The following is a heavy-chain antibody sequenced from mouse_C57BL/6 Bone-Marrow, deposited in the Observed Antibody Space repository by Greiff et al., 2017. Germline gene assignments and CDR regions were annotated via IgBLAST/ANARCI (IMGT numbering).Heavy chain of an antibody. CDR2: IDPNNGGT. D-gene: IGHD1-1*01. Sequence: EVQLQQSGPELVKPGASVKMSCKASGYTFTDYNMHWVKQSHGKSLEWIGYIDPNNGGTSYNQKFKGKATLTVNNSSSTAYLELRSLTSEDSAVYYCARDDYYGSSPGYWGQGTTLTVSS. V-gene: IGHV1-22*01. CDR3: ARDDYYGSSPGY. J-gene: IGHJ2*01. CDR1: GYTFTDYN.